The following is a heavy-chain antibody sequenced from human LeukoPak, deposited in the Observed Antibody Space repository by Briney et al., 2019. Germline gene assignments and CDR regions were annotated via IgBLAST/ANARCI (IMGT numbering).Heavy chain of an antibody. CDR2: IYHSGST. D-gene: IGHD1-1*01. V-gene: IGHV4-30-2*01. J-gene: IGHJ4*02. CDR3: AREGTRRPFDY. Sequence: SETLSLTCTVSGGSISSGGYYWSWIRQPPGKGLEWIGYIYHSGSTYYNPSLKSRVTISVDRSKNQFSLKLSSVTAADTAVYYCAREGTRRPFDYWGQGTLVTVSS. CDR1: GGSISSGGYY.